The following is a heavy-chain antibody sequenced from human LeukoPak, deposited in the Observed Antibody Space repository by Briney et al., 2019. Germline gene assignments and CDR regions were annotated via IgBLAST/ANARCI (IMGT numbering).Heavy chain of an antibody. CDR3: ARDYYGSGSYSLFDY. CDR1: GYSISSGYY. CDR2: IYHSGST. D-gene: IGHD3-10*01. J-gene: IGHJ4*02. Sequence: PSETLSLTCTVSGYSISSGYYWGWIRQPPGKGLEWIGSIYHSGSTYYNPSLKSRVTISVDTSKNQFSLKLSSVTAADTAVYYCARDYYGSGSYSLFDYWGQGTLVTVSS. V-gene: IGHV4-38-2*02.